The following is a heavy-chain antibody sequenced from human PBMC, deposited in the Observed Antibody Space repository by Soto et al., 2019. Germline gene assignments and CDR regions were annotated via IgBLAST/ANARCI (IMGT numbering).Heavy chain of an antibody. CDR3: ATDIFRSENFDY. Sequence: VASVKVSCKVSGYTLTELSMHWVRQAPGKGLEWMGGFDPEDGETIYAQKFQGRVTMTEDTSTDTAYMELSSLRSEDTAVHYCATDIFRSENFDYWGQGTLVTVSS. V-gene: IGHV1-24*01. J-gene: IGHJ4*02. D-gene: IGHD3-3*02. CDR1: GYTLTELS. CDR2: FDPEDGET.